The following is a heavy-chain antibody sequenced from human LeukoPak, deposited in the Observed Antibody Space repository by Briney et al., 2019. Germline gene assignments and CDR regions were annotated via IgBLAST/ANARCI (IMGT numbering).Heavy chain of an antibody. CDR1: GGSISSYY. Sequence: SETLSLTCTVSGGSISSYYWSWIRQPPGKGLEWIGYIYYGGSTNYNPSLKSRVTISVDTSKNQFSLKLSSVTAADTAVYYCARDGGDLDIWGQGTMVTVSS. CDR2: IYYGGST. D-gene: IGHD3-16*01. J-gene: IGHJ3*02. V-gene: IGHV4-59*01. CDR3: ARDGGDLDI.